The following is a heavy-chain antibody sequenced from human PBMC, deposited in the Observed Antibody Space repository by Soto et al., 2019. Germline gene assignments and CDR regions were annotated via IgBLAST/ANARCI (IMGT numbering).Heavy chain of an antibody. V-gene: IGHV1-69*13. CDR3: ARAFCGGDCFDNIVYYLYGMDL. CDR1: GGTFSSYA. J-gene: IGHJ6*02. CDR2: IIPIFGTA. D-gene: IGHD2-21*02. Sequence: SVKVSCKASGGTFSSYAISWVRQAPGQGLEWMGGIIPIFGTANYAQKFQGRVTITADESTSTAYMELSSLTSKDTAMYFCARAFCGGDCFDNIVYYLYGMDLWGQGTTVTVSS.